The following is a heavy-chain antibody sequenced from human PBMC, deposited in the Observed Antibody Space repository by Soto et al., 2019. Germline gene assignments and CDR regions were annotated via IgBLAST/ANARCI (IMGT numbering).Heavy chain of an antibody. D-gene: IGHD3-9*01. CDR3: AREMKRYDILTGYSQGAFDI. Sequence: PSETLSLTCTVSGGSISIGGYYWSWIRHNPGKGLEWIGYIYYSGSTYYNPSLKSRVTISVDTSKNQFSLKLSAVTAAHTAVYYCAREMKRYDILTGYSQGAFDIWGQGTMVTVSS. CDR2: IYYSGST. CDR1: GGSISIGGYY. J-gene: IGHJ3*02. V-gene: IGHV4-31*03.